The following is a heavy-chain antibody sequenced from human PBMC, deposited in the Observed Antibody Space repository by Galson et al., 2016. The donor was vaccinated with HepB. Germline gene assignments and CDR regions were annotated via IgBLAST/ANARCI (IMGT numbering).Heavy chain of an antibody. CDR1: GYTFTSYA. D-gene: IGHD3-16*02. CDR3: ARVRKVIVVGDAFDI. J-gene: IGHJ3*02. V-gene: IGHV1-3*01. CDR2: INAGNGNT. Sequence: SVKVSCKASGYTFTSYAVHWVRQAPGQRLERMGWINAGNGNTKYSQKFQGRVSITRDTSASTTYMGLSSLRSEDTAVYYCARVRKVIVVGDAFDIWGQGTMVTVSS.